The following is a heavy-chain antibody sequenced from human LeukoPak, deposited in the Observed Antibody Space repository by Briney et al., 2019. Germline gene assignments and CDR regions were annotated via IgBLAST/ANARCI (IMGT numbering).Heavy chain of an antibody. CDR1: GGSFSGYY. Sequence: SETLSPTCAVYGGSFSGYYWSWIRQPPGKGLEWIGEINHSENTNYNPSRKSRVTISVDTPKNQFPLKQSSVTAADTAVYYCARRRPLYGSGSYYLGYWGQGTLVTVSS. J-gene: IGHJ4*02. V-gene: IGHV4-34*01. CDR3: ARRRPLYGSGSYYLGY. CDR2: INHSENT. D-gene: IGHD3-10*01.